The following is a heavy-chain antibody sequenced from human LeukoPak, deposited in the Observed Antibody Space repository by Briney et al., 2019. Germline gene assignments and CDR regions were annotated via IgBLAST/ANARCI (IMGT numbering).Heavy chain of an antibody. CDR3: ASSSGWYNSFDY. Sequence: GGSLRLSCAASGFTVSSNYMTWVRQAPGKGLEWVSVVYSGGSTYYADSVKGRFTISRDNSKNTLFLQVNSLRAEDTAVYYCASSSGWYNSFDYWGLGTLVTVSS. V-gene: IGHV3-66*01. CDR2: VYSGGST. CDR1: GFTVSSNY. D-gene: IGHD6-19*01. J-gene: IGHJ4*02.